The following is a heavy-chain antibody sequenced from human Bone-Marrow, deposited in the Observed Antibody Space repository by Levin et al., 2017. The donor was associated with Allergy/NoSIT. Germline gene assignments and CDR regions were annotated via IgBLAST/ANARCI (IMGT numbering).Heavy chain of an antibody. V-gene: IGHV3-23*01. CDR2: ISGSGGST. Sequence: GESLKISCAASGFTFSSYAMSWVRQAPGKGLEWVSAISGSGGSTYYADSVKGRFTISRDNSKYTLYLQMNSLRAEDTAVYYCAKAERTGGSSWPFDYWGQGTLVTVSS. J-gene: IGHJ4*02. CDR1: GFTFSSYA. CDR3: AKAERTGGSSWPFDY. D-gene: IGHD6-13*01.